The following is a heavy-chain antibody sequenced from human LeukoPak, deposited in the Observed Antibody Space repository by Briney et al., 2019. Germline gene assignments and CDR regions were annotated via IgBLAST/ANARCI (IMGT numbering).Heavy chain of an antibody. D-gene: IGHD3-22*01. V-gene: IGHV1-8*03. J-gene: IGHJ5*02. CDR3: AREGDSSSVGWFDP. Sequence: GASVKVSCKASGYTFTSYDINWVRQATGQGLEWMGWMNPNSGNTGYAQKLQGRVTITRNTSISTAYMELSSLRSEDTAVYYCAREGDSSSVGWFDPWGQGTLVIVSS. CDR2: MNPNSGNT. CDR1: GYTFTSYD.